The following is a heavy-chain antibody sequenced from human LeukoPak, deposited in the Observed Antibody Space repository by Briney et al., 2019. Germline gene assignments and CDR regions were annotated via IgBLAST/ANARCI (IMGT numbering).Heavy chain of an antibody. V-gene: IGHV4-4*02. D-gene: IGHD3-10*01. CDR1: GGSISSNNW. J-gene: IGHJ4*02. CDR2: IYHGGST. CDR3: AKGDDYGSGTVHFAS. Sequence: SGTLSLTCAVSGGSISSNNWWSWVRQPPGKGLEWIGEIYHGGSTNYNPSLKSRIAMSVDRSRNQFSLQLSSVTAADTAVYYCAKGDDYGSGTVHFASWGQGTLVTVSS.